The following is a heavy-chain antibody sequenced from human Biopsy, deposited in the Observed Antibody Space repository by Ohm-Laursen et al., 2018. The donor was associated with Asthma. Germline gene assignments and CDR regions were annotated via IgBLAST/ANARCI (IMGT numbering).Heavy chain of an antibody. CDR3: QRGFNGDDCGY. Sequence: SQTLSLTCTVSGGSISSGGYYWSWIRQHPGKGLEWIGYIYYSGSTYYNPSLKSRVTISVDTSKNQFSLKLSSVTAEDTAVYYCQRGFNGDDCGYWGQGTLVTVSS. V-gene: IGHV4-31*03. J-gene: IGHJ4*02. CDR2: IYYSGST. CDR1: GGSISSGGYY. D-gene: IGHD5-12*01.